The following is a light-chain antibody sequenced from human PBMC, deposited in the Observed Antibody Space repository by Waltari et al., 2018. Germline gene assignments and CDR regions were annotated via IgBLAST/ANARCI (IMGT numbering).Light chain of an antibody. J-gene: IGKJ3*01. V-gene: IGKV1-39*01. Sequence: DIQMTQSPPSLSASVGDRATITCRAPQSISTSLNWYQHKAGKAPKPLIYGASTLESGVPSRFSGSGSGTDFTLTINSLRPEDFATYYCQQSYTAPFTFGPGTRVDLK. CDR2: GAS. CDR3: QQSYTAPFT. CDR1: QSISTS.